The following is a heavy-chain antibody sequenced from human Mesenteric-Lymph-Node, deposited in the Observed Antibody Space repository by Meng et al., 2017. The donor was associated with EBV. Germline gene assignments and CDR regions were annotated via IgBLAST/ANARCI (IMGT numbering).Heavy chain of an antibody. V-gene: IGHV1-18*01. Sequence: QVPVGRSGAEVKKPGASVKVSCKASGYTFTNYAFHWLRQGPGQGFEWMGWVSAYNGNTEYPQKFQGRVAMTTDTSTTTVYMELRSLRPDDTATYYCVRTSVYSSGFSDFWGQGTLVTVSS. CDR3: VRTSVYSSGFSDF. J-gene: IGHJ4*02. D-gene: IGHD6-19*01. CDR2: VSAYNGNT. CDR1: GYTFTNYA.